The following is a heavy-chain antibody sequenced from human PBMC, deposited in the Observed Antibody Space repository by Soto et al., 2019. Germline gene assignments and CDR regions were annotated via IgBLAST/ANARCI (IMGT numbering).Heavy chain of an antibody. D-gene: IGHD3-3*01. CDR1: GFTFSSYG. CDR3: AGFLEWLRPYGMDV. Sequence: GSLRLSCAASGFTFSSYGMHWVRQAPGKGLEWVAVISYDGSNKYYADSVKGRFTISRDNSKNTLYLQMNSLRAEDTAVYYCAGFLEWLRPYGMDVWGQGTTVTVSS. J-gene: IGHJ6*02. CDR2: ISYDGSNK. V-gene: IGHV3-30*03.